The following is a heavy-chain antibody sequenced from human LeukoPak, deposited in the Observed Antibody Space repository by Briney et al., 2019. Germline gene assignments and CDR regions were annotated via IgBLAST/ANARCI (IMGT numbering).Heavy chain of an antibody. Sequence: PGGSLRLSCAASGFTFSSYAMHWVRQAPGKGLEWVAVISYDGSNKYYADSVKGRFTISRDNSKNTLYLQMNSLRAEDTAVYYCAREGSSGGWNYYYYGMDVWGQGTTVTVSS. D-gene: IGHD3-22*01. CDR2: ISYDGSNK. CDR3: AREGSSGGWNYYYYGMDV. V-gene: IGHV3-30-3*01. J-gene: IGHJ6*02. CDR1: GFTFSSYA.